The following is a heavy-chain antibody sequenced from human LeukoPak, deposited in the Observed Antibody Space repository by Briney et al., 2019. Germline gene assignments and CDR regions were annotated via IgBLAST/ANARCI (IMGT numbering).Heavy chain of an antibody. CDR1: GYTFTSYD. J-gene: IGHJ4*02. D-gene: IGHD5-18*01. CDR3: ARIALRHGYKSLGY. V-gene: IGHV1-8*03. Sequence: GASVKASCKASGYTFTSYDINWVRQATGQGLEWMGWMNPNSGNTGYAQKFQGRVTITRNTSISTAYMELSSLRSEDTAVYYCARIALRHGYKSLGYWGQGTLVTVSS. CDR2: MNPNSGNT.